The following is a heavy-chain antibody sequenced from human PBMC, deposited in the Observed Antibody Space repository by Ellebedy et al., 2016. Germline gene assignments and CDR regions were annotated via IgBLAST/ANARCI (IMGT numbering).Heavy chain of an antibody. CDR2: ISSSSSTI. D-gene: IGHD6-13*01. CDR1: GLTFSRYW. J-gene: IGHJ6*03. Sequence: GGSLRLXXAASGLTFSRYWMNWVRQAPGKGLEWVSYISSSSSTIYYADSVKGRFTISRDNAKNSLYLQMNSLRAEDTAVYYCAREGEIPAAGLRYYYYYMDVWGKGTTVTVSS. V-gene: IGHV3-48*04. CDR3: AREGEIPAAGLRYYYYYMDV.